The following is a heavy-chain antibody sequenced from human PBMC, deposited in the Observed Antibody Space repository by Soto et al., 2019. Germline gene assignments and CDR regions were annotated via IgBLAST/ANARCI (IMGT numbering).Heavy chain of an antibody. Sequence: GSLRLSCAASGFTFTSYDMHWVRQAPGKGLEWMALILHDGSAEYYADSVKGRFTISRDNSRSALYLQMNSLRAEDTAIYYCARSRDGYSFYFYYGMDGWGQGTTVTVSS. D-gene: IGHD4-4*01. CDR1: GFTFTSYD. V-gene: IGHV3-30*03. J-gene: IGHJ6*02. CDR3: ARSRDGYSFYFYYGMDG. CDR2: ILHDGSAE.